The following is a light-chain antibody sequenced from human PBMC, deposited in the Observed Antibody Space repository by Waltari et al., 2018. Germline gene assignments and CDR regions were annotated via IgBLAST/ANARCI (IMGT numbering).Light chain of an antibody. CDR3: QHSYSTPYT. CDR1: QSISNY. Sequence: DIQMTQSPFSLSASVGDRVTITCRASQSISNYLNWYQQKPGKAPKLLMYAASSLQSGVPSRFSGSGSGTAFTLTISSLQPEDFATYYCQHSYSTPYTFGQGTKLEIK. J-gene: IGKJ2*01. V-gene: IGKV1-39*01. CDR2: AAS.